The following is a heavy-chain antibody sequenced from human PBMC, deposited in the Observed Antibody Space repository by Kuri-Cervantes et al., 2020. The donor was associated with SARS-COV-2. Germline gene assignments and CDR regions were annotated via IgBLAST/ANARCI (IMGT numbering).Heavy chain of an antibody. J-gene: IGHJ4*02. CDR2: IKSKTDGETT. CDR3: TTLWSA. D-gene: IGHD3-3*01. Sequence: GGSLRLSCAASGFTFSNAWMSWVRQAPGKGLEWVGRIKSKTDGETTDYAAPVKGRFTISRDDSKNTLYLQMNSLKTEDTAVYYCTTLWSAWGQGTLVTVSS. V-gene: IGHV3-15*01. CDR1: GFTFSNAW.